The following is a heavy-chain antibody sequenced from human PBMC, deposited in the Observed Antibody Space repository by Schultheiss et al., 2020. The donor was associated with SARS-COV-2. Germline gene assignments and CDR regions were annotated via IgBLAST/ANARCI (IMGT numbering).Heavy chain of an antibody. V-gene: IGHV3-33*08. CDR1: GFTFRSYG. CDR3: ARALFGYYFDY. CDR2: IWYDGSNK. D-gene: IGHD3-3*01. J-gene: IGHJ4*02. Sequence: GGSLRLSCAASGFTFRSYGMHWVRQAPGKGLEWVAVIWYDGSNKYYADSVKGRFTISRDNSKNTLYLQMNSLRAEDTAVYYCARALFGYYFDYWGQGTLVTVSS.